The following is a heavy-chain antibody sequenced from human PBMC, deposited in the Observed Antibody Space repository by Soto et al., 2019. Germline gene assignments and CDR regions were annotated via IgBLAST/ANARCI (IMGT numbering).Heavy chain of an antibody. Sequence: GASWKDTGKAAGGTLASYYMHWVGQAPGQGLEWMGIINPSGGSTSYAQKFQGRVTMTRDTSTSTVYMELSSLRSEDTAVYYCARDLPMVRGVYYYYGMDVWGQGTTVTVSS. CDR2: INPSGGST. J-gene: IGHJ6*02. V-gene: IGHV1-46*01. CDR1: GGTLASYY. CDR3: ARDLPMVRGVYYYYGMDV. D-gene: IGHD3-10*01.